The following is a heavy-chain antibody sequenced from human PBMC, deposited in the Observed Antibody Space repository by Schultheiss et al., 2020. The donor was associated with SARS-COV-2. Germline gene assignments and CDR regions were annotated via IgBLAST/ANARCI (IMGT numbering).Heavy chain of an antibody. V-gene: IGHV4-34*01. CDR2: INHSGST. Sequence: SETLSLTCAVYGGSFSGYYWSWIRQPPGKGLEWIGEINHSGSTNYNPSLKSRVTISVDTSKNQFSLQLNSVTPEDTAVYYCARSFHVRGVITLFDPWGQGTLVTVSS. D-gene: IGHD3-10*02. J-gene: IGHJ5*02. CDR3: ARSFHVRGVITLFDP. CDR1: GGSFSGYY.